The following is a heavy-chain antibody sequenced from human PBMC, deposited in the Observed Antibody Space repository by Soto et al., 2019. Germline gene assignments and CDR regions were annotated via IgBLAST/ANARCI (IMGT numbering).Heavy chain of an antibody. Sequence: QVQLVESGGGVVQPGRSLRLSCAASGFTFSSYGMHWVRQAPGKGLEWVAVIWYDGSNKYSADSVKSRFTIARDNSKNTLYLQINSRRAEDTAVYYCARDDCDSVDYWGEGTLVTVSS. D-gene: IGHD3-22*01. V-gene: IGHV3-33*01. J-gene: IGHJ4*02. CDR1: GFTFSSYG. CDR3: ARDDCDSVDY. CDR2: IWYDGSNK.